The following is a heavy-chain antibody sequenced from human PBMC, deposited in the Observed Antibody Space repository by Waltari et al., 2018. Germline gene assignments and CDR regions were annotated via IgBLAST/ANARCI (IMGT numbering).Heavy chain of an antibody. D-gene: IGHD1-1*01. V-gene: IGHV3-21*01. J-gene: IGHJ4*02. Sequence: GSLRLSCAASGFTFSSYSMNWVRQAPGKGLEWVSSISSSSSYIYYADSVKGRFTISRDNAKNSLYLQMNSLRAEDTAVYYCARVPAPQTALGWGQGTLVTVSS. CDR1: GFTFSSYS. CDR3: ARVPAPQTALG. CDR2: ISSSSSYI.